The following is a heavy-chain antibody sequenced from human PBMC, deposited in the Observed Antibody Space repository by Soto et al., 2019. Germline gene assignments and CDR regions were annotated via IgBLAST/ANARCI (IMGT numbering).Heavy chain of an antibody. Sequence: GASVKVSCKASGGTFSSYAISWVRQAPGQGLEWMGGIIPIFGTANYAQKFQGRVTITADESTSTAYMELSSLRSEDTAVYYCANYGGNQYYYYYYGMDVWGQGTTVTVSS. CDR3: ANYGGNQYYYYYYGMDV. J-gene: IGHJ6*02. CDR2: IIPIFGTA. D-gene: IGHD4-17*01. V-gene: IGHV1-69*13. CDR1: GGTFSSYA.